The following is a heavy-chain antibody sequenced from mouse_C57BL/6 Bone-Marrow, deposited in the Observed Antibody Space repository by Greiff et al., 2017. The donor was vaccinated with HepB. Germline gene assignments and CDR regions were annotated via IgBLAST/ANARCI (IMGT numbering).Heavy chain of an antibody. V-gene: IGHV1-64*01. CDR3: ARWLPYYFDY. CDR2: IHPNSGST. D-gene: IGHD2-2*01. J-gene: IGHJ2*01. Sequence: VQLQQSGAELVKPGASVKLSCKASGYTFTSYWMHWVKQRPGQGLEWIGMIHPNSGSTNYNEKFKSKATLTVDKSSSTAYMQLSSLTSEDSAVYYCARWLPYYFDYWGQGTTLTVSS. CDR1: GYTFTSYW.